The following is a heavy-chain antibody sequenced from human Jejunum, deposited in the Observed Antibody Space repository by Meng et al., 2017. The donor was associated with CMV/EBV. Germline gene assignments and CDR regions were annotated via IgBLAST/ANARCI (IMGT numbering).Heavy chain of an antibody. D-gene: IGHD6-13*01. CDR2: ISAYNGNT. V-gene: IGHV1-18*01. CDR1: GYTFTSYV. J-gene: IGHJ5*02. CDR3: AASSSSWYQNWFDP. Sequence: QVQLVQSGAEGKNPGASVKVSCKASGYTFTSYVISWVRQAPGQGLEWMGWISAYNGNTNYAQKLQGRVTMTTDTSTSTAYMELRSLRSDDTAVYYCAASSSSWYQNWFDPWGQGTLVTVSS.